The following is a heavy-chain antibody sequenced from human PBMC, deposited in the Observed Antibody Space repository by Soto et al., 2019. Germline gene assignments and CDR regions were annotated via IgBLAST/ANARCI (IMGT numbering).Heavy chain of an antibody. D-gene: IGHD3-16*01. CDR3: AHRRNYDGSWNEGVFDY. CDR2: IYWDDDK. V-gene: IGHV2-5*02. CDR1: GFSLTSRPVG. Sequence: QITLKESGPTLVKPTQTLTLTCTFSGFSLTSRPVGVGWVRQPPGKALEWLAFIYWDDDKRYSPSLRSTLTVTKDASTNQVVHTLTNMDPVDTATYYCAHRRNYDGSWNEGVFDYWGQGILVTVSS. J-gene: IGHJ4*02.